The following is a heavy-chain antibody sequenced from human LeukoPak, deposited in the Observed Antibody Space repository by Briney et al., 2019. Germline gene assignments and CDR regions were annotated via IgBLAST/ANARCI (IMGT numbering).Heavy chain of an antibody. CDR1: GFTFSSYA. CDR3: AKSDFWSGYPTDY. D-gene: IGHD3-3*01. J-gene: IGHJ4*02. Sequence: GGSPRLSCAASGFTFSSYAMSWVRQAPGKGLEWVSAISGSGGSTYYADSVKGRFTISRDNSKNTLYLQMNSLRAEDTAVYYCAKSDFWSGYPTDYWGQGTLVTVSS. V-gene: IGHV3-23*01. CDR2: ISGSGGST.